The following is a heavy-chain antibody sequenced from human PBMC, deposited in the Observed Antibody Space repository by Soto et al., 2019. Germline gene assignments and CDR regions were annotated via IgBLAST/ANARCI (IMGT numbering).Heavy chain of an antibody. D-gene: IGHD2-15*01. V-gene: IGHV1-2*02. J-gene: IGHJ6*02. CDR2: INPNSGGT. Sequence: GASVKVSCKASGYTFTGYYMHWVRQAPGQGLEWMGWINPNSGGTNYAQKFQGRVTMTRDTSISTAYMELSRLSSDDTAVYYCARDSSGAGGAPYYYYYGMDVWGQGTTVTVSS. CDR3: ARDSSGAGGAPYYYYYGMDV. CDR1: GYTFTGYY.